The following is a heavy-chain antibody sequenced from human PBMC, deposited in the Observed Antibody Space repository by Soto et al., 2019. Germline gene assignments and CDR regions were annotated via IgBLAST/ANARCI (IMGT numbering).Heavy chain of an antibody. D-gene: IGHD5-18*01. Sequence: GASVKVSCKASGGTFSSYAISWVRQAPGQGLEWMGGIIPIFGTANYAQKFQGRVTITTDESTSTVYMELSSLRSEDTAVYYCARVDTAMVPYYYGMDVWGQGTTVTVSS. CDR3: ARVDTAMVPYYYGMDV. CDR2: IIPIFGTA. CDR1: GGTFSSYA. J-gene: IGHJ6*02. V-gene: IGHV1-69*05.